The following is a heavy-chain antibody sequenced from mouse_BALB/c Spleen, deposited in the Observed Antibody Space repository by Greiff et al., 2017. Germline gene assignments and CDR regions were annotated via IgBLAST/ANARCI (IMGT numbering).Heavy chain of an antibody. CDR2: IFPGSGNT. J-gene: IGHJ4*01. CDR1: GYSFTSYY. CDR3: ARFHSRGAMDY. Sequence: VQLQQSGPELVKPGASVKISCKASGYSFTSYYIHWVKQRPGQGLEWIGWIFPGSGNTKYNEKFKGKATLTADTSSSTAYMQLSSLTSEDSAVYFCARFHSRGAMDYWGQGTSVTVSS. V-gene: IGHV1-66*01.